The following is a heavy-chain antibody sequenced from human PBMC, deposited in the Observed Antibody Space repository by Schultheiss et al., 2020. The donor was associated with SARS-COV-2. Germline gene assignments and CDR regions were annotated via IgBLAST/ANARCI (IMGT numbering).Heavy chain of an antibody. V-gene: IGHV1-69*13. CDR3: ARGQARTDAFDI. Sequence: SVKVSCKASGYTFTSYDINWVRQATGQGLEWMGWIIPIFGTANYAQKFQGRVTITADESTSTAYMELSSLRSEDTAVYYCARGQARTDAFDIWGQGTMVTVSS. CDR1: GYTFTSYD. J-gene: IGHJ3*02. CDR2: IIPIFGTA.